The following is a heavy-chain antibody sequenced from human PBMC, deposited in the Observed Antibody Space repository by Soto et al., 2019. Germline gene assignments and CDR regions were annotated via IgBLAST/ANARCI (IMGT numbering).Heavy chain of an antibody. J-gene: IGHJ1*01. CDR1: GYDFNNYG. D-gene: IGHD1-26*01. Sequence: QVQLVQSGAEVKKPGASVKVSCKASGYDFNNYGISWVRQAPGQGLEWMGWISADNGNTNNEQKFQGRVTMTTDPSTRTVYMELTSLSSDDTAVYYCARDRRLVGAARPEYFQHWGQGTLVTVSS. CDR3: ARDRRLVGAARPEYFQH. CDR2: ISADNGNT. V-gene: IGHV1-18*01.